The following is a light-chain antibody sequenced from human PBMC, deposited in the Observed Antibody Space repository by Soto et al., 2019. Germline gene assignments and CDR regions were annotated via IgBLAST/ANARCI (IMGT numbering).Light chain of an antibody. CDR2: AAS. CDR1: QSVSSSF. V-gene: IGKV3-20*01. Sequence: EVVLTQSPGTLSLSPGERATLSCRASQSVSSSFLAWYQQKPGQAPRLLIHAASTGATGSPARFRGSWSGKDFTVTSSSVESEDSAVYFCHLYAPAPQTFGQGTKVEIK. CDR3: HLYAPAPQT. J-gene: IGKJ2*01.